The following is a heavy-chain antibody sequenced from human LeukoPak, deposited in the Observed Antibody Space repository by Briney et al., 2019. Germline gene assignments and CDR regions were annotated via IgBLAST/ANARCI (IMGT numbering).Heavy chain of an antibody. J-gene: IGHJ4*02. CDR3: AKAGNGWYSYFDY. CDR1: GFTFSSYA. Sequence: GGSLRLSCAASGFTFSSYAMSWVRQAPGKGLEWVSAISGSGGSTYYADSVKGRFTISRDNSKHTLYLQMNSLRAEDTAVYYCAKAGNGWYSYFDYWGQGTLVTVSS. V-gene: IGHV3-23*01. D-gene: IGHD6-19*01. CDR2: ISGSGGST.